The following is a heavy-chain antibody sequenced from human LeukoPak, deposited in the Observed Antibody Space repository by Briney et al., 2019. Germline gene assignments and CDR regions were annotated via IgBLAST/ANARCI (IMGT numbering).Heavy chain of an antibody. J-gene: IGHJ4*02. V-gene: IGHV4-59*12. Sequence: PSETLSLTCTVSGGSISSYYWSWIRQPPGKGLEWIGYIYYSGSTNYNPSLKSRVTISVDTSKNQFSLKLSSVTAADTAVYYCARAMNSSSSGRYYFDYWGQGTLVTVSS. CDR1: GGSISSYY. CDR2: IYYSGST. CDR3: ARAMNSSSSGRYYFDY. D-gene: IGHD6-6*01.